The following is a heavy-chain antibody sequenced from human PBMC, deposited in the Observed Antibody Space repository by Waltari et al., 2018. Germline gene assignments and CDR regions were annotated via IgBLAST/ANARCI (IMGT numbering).Heavy chain of an antibody. V-gene: IGHV4-34*01. Sequence: QVQLQQWGAGLLKPSATLSLTCAVYGGSFSGYYWSWIRQPPGEGLEWIGEIYHDGSTYYNPAPKSRGNMTLATAKNLFSPTLNSGTAAATAMYYCARGRGLWAYPWGQGTLVTVSS. J-gene: IGHJ5*02. CDR2: IYHDGST. CDR1: GGSFSGYY. D-gene: IGHD5-18*01. CDR3: ARGRGLWAYP.